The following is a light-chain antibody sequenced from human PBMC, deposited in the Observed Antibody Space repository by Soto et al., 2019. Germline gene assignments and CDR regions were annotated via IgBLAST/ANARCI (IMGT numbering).Light chain of an antibody. CDR1: NSDVGGYNY. V-gene: IGLV2-8*01. CDR3: SSYAGSNIL. J-gene: IGLJ2*01. Sequence: QSALTQPPSASGSPGQSVTISCTGTNSDVGGYNYVSWYQQHPGKAPKLMIYEVNQRPSGVPDRFSGSKSGNTASLTVSGLQAEDEADYYCSSYAGSNILFGGGTQLTVL. CDR2: EVN.